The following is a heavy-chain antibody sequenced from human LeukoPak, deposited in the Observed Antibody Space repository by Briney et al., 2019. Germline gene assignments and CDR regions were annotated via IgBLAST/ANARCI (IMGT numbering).Heavy chain of an antibody. J-gene: IGHJ4*02. D-gene: IGHD6-13*01. CDR1: GVTFSSYG. CDR3: AKEEQQLPFDY. CDR2: ISYDGSNE. V-gene: IGHV3-30*18. Sequence: GGSLRLSCAASGVTFSSYGMRWVRQAPGKGLEWVAGISYDGSNEYYADSVKGRFTISRDNSKNTPYLQMSSLRAEDTAVYYCAKEEQQLPFDYWGQGTLVTAPS.